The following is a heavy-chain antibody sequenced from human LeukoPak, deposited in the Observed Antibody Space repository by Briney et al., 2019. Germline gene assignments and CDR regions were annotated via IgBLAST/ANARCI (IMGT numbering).Heavy chain of an antibody. Sequence: GGSLRLSCAASGFTFSSYSMNWVRQAPGKGLEWVSSISSSSSYIYYADSVKGRFTISRDNAKNSLYLQMNSLKTEDTAVYYCTTDLVCSGGSCYSGPSDAFDIWGQGTMVTVSS. CDR2: ISSSSSYI. CDR1: GFTFSSYS. J-gene: IGHJ3*02. V-gene: IGHV3-21*03. CDR3: TTDLVCSGGSCYSGPSDAFDI. D-gene: IGHD2-15*01.